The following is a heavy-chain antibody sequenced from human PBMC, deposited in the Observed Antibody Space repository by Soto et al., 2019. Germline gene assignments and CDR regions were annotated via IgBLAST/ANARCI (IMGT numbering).Heavy chain of an antibody. Sequence: EVRLVESGGGLVQPGGSLRLSCAASGFTFSNYWMSWVRQAPGKGLEWVANIKQDGSQKWYVDSVKGRFTISRDNAKKSLFLQRNRLRVEDTAVYYCARGDYHDNSGPFSDAFDVWGQGTMVTVSS. J-gene: IGHJ3*01. CDR1: GFTFSNYW. D-gene: IGHD3-22*01. CDR3: ARGDYHDNSGPFSDAFDV. V-gene: IGHV3-7*04. CDR2: IKQDGSQK.